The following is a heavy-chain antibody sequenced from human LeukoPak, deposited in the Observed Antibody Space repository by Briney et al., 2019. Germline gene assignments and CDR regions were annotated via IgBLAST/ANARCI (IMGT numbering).Heavy chain of an antibody. Sequence: SGTLSLTCSIDGDLISSRNWWSWVRQPPGKGLEWIGEIWDNGSTNYNPSHKSRVTISVDKSKNQFSLRLNSVTAADTAIYYCARINISDFDAFDIWGQGTMVTVSS. D-gene: IGHD2/OR15-2a*01. CDR3: ARINISDFDAFDI. J-gene: IGHJ3*02. V-gene: IGHV4-4*02. CDR2: IWDNGST. CDR1: GDLISSRNW.